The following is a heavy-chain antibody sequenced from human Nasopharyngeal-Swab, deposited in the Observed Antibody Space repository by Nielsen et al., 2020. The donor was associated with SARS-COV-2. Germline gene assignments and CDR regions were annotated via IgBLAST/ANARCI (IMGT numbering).Heavy chain of an antibody. CDR1: GFTVSSNY. J-gene: IGHJ6*02. CDR2: LYSGGST. Sequence: GESLKISCAASGFTVSSNYMSLVRQAPGKGLELVSVLYSGGSTYYIDSVKGRFTVSRDNSRNTLYLQMNSLRPEDTAVYYCAREKAVAGIGGYHYYGMDVWGQGTTVTVSS. V-gene: IGHV3-53*05. CDR3: AREKAVAGIGGYHYYGMDV. D-gene: IGHD6-19*01.